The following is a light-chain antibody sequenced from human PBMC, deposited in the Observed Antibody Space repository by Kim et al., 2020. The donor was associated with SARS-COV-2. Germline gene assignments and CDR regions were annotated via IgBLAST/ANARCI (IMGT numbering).Light chain of an antibody. CDR2: EDS. Sequence: LTQPASVSGSPGQSIAISCTGTSSDVGSYNLVSWYQQHPGKAPKLMIYEDSKRPSGASNRFSGSKSGNTASLTISGLQAEDEADYYCCSYAGSSTWVFGGGTQLTVL. J-gene: IGLJ3*02. CDR3: CSYAGSSTWV. V-gene: IGLV2-23*01. CDR1: SSDVGSYNL.